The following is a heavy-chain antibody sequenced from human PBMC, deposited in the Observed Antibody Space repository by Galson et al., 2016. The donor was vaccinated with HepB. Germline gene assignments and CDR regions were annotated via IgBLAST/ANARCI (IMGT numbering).Heavy chain of an antibody. CDR1: GLTFSGHW. CDR3: VRDVIY. CDR2: IKGDGSEM. D-gene: IGHD2-21*01. J-gene: IGHJ4*02. V-gene: IGHV3-7*03. Sequence: SLRLSCAASGLTFSGHWLSWVRQAPGKGLEWVANIKGDGSEMYYVDSVKGRFTISSDNAKNSLYLQMNSLRTEDTALYYCVRDVIYWGRGTLVTVSS.